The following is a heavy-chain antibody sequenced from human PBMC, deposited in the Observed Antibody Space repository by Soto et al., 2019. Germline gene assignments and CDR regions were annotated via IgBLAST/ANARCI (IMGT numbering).Heavy chain of an antibody. CDR1: GFTVSSNY. CDR3: ARIDVGAMADY. D-gene: IGHD2-2*01. J-gene: IGHJ4*02. CDR2: IYSGGST. V-gene: IGHV3-53*01. Sequence: GGSLRLSCAASGFTVSSNYMSWVRQAPGKGLEWVSVIYSGGSTYYADSVKGRFTISRDNSKNTLYLQMNSLRAEDTAVYYCARIDVGAMADYWGQGTLVTVSS.